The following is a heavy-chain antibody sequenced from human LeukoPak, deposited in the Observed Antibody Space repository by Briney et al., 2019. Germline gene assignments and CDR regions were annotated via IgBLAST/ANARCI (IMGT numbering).Heavy chain of an antibody. J-gene: IGHJ4*02. CDR2: IRYDGSNK. D-gene: IGHD4-17*01. Sequence: GGSLRLSCAASGFNFSSYGMTWVRQAPGKGLEWVAFIRYDGSNKYYADSVKGRFTISRDNSKNTLYLQMNSLRAEDTAVYYCAKDNYDYGDYDGGDYWGQGTLVTVSS. V-gene: IGHV3-30*02. CDR3: AKDNYDYGDYDGGDY. CDR1: GFNFSSYG.